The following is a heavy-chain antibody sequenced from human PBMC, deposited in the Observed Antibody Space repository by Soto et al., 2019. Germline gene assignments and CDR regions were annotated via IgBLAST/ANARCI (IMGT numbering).Heavy chain of an antibody. CDR1: GGTFSSHV. Sequence: QVQLVQSGAEVKKPGSSVKVSCKASGGTFSSHVFNWVRQAPGQGLEWMGGIMPIIGTANYAQKFQGRVTITADVSTSTAYMELISLRSEDTAVYYCARDLEFRDGNISHLDYWGQGTLVTVSS. J-gene: IGHJ4*02. CDR3: ARDLEFRDGNISHLDY. D-gene: IGHD3-10*01. CDR2: IMPIIGTA. V-gene: IGHV1-69*19.